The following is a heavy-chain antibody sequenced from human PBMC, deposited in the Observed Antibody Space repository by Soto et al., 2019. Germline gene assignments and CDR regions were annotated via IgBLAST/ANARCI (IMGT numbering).Heavy chain of an antibody. CDR1: SLSVNSKD. CDR3: VRSNLRIAVTGTIDS. Sequence: PWGSRRLSCAASSLSVNSKDLSWVRQAPGKVLELVSIIYTGGKAYYADSVKGRFTVSRDKSKNTVYLQMNSLRADDTAVYYCVRSNLRIAVTGTIDSWGPGTLVTVSS. J-gene: IGHJ4*02. V-gene: IGHV3-53*01. D-gene: IGHD6-19*01. CDR2: IYTGGKA.